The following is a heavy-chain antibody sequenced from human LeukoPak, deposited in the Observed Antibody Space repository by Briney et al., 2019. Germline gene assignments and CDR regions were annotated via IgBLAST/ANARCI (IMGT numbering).Heavy chain of an antibody. J-gene: IGHJ4*02. D-gene: IGHD5-18*01. Sequence: SVKVSCKASGGTFSRNAISWVRQAPGQGLEWMGGIIPIFGTANYAENFQGRVTITTDEITSTAYMELRSLRSEDTAVYYCASPDASMVSAFDYWGQGTLVTVSS. CDR2: IIPIFGTA. V-gene: IGHV1-69*05. CDR3: ASPDASMVSAFDY. CDR1: GGTFSRNA.